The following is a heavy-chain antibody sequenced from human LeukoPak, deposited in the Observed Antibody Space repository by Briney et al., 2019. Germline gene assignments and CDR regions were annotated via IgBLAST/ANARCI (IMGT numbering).Heavy chain of an antibody. CDR3: AGYSITMVRGSIRYAFDI. V-gene: IGHV4-34*01. D-gene: IGHD3-10*01. J-gene: IGHJ3*02. CDR1: GVSFSGYY. CDR2: INHSGST. Sequence: SETLSLTCAVYGVSFSGYYWRWIRQPPGKGLEWIGEINHSGSTNYNPSLKSRVTISVDTSKNQFSLKLSSVTAADTAVYYCAGYSITMVRGSIRYAFDIWGQGTMVTVSS.